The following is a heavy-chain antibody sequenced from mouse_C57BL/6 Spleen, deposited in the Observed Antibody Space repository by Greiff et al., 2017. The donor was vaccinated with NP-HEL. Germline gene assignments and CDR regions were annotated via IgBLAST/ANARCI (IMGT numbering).Heavy chain of an antibody. CDR1: GYTFTDYN. CDR2: INPNNGGT. J-gene: IGHJ2*01. V-gene: IGHV1-22*01. CDR3: ERDGNYVDYFDY. D-gene: IGHD2-1*01. Sequence: EVQLQQSGPELVKPGASVKMSCKASGYTFTDYNMHWVKQSHGKSLEWIGYINPNNGGTSYNQKFKGKATLTVNKSSSTAYMELRSLTSEDSAVYYCERDGNYVDYFDYWGQGTTLTVSS.